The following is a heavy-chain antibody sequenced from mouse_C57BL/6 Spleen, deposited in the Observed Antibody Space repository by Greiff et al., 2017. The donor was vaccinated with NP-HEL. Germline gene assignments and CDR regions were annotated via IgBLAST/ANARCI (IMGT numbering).Heavy chain of an antibody. CDR1: GFTFSDYG. CDR2: ISSGSSTI. Sequence: EVMLVESGGGLVKPGGSLKLSCAASGFTFSDYGMHWVRQAPEKGLEWVAYISSGSSTIYYADTVKGRFTISRDNAKNTLCLQMTSLRSEYTAMYYCARAGTYYFDVWGTGTTVTVSS. V-gene: IGHV5-17*01. D-gene: IGHD4-1*01. J-gene: IGHJ1*03. CDR3: ARAGTYYFDV.